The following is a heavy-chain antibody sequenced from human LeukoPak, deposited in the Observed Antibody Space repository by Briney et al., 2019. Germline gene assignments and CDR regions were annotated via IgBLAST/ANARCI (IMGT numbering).Heavy chain of an antibody. CDR2: IYYSGST. D-gene: IGHD5-12*01. Sequence: SETLSLTCTVSGGSISSYYWSWIRQPPGKGLEWIGYIYYSGSTNYNPSLKSRVTISVDTSKNQFSLKLSSVTAADTAVYYCARGDIVATIPFDYWGQGTLVTVSS. CDR1: GGSISSYY. J-gene: IGHJ4*02. V-gene: IGHV4-59*01. CDR3: ARGDIVATIPFDY.